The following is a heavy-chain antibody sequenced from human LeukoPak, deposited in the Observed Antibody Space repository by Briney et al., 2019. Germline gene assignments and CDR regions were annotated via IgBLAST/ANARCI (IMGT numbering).Heavy chain of an antibody. CDR1: GFTFSNYA. J-gene: IGHJ4*02. Sequence: PGGSLRLSCAASGFTFSNYAMHWVRQAPGKGLEYVSAISSTGGSTYYADSVKGRFTISRDNSKNTLYLQMSSLRAEDTAVYYCVKDRGWLQPFDYWGQATLVGVCS. V-gene: IGHV3-64D*06. D-gene: IGHD5-24*01. CDR2: ISSTGGST. CDR3: VKDRGWLQPFDY.